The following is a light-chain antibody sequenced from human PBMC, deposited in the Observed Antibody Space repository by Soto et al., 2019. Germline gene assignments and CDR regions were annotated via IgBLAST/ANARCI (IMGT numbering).Light chain of an antibody. CDR3: EQRTNWPPT. CDR2: SAS. CDR1: QSVRNN. J-gene: IGKJ4*01. Sequence: EIVLTQSPATLSLSPGERATLSCRASQSVRNNLVWYHQKPGQAPRVLIYSASNRATGIPARFSGSGSGTGFSLTISSLLPEDVAVYYGEQRTNWPPTFGGGTKVEMK. V-gene: IGKV3-11*01.